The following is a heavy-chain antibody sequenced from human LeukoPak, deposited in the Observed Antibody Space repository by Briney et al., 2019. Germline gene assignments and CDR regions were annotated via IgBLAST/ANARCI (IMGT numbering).Heavy chain of an antibody. V-gene: IGHV1-18*01. D-gene: IGHD1-26*01. CDR2: ISAYNGNT. CDR3: ARFGVGATMDNWFDP. Sequence: ASVTVSCTASGYTFTIYGISWVRQAPGQGLEWMGWISAYNGNTNYAQKLQGRVTMTTDTSTSTAYMELRSLRSDDTAVYYCARFGVGATMDNWFDPWGQGTLVTVSS. CDR1: GYTFTIYG. J-gene: IGHJ5*02.